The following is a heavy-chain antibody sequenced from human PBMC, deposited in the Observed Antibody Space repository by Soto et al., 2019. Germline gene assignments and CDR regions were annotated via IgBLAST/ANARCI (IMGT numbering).Heavy chain of an antibody. CDR3: AKGGYTSPFDY. CDR2: IRASGDTT. V-gene: IGHV3-23*01. CDR1: GFTFSSYS. Sequence: GGSLRLSCAASGFTFSSYSMTWVRQPPGKGLEWVSTIRASGDTTYYADSLKGRFTISRDNSKNTVYLQMNSLRDEDTAVYYCAKGGYTSPFDYWGQGALVTVSS. D-gene: IGHD2-2*02. J-gene: IGHJ4*02.